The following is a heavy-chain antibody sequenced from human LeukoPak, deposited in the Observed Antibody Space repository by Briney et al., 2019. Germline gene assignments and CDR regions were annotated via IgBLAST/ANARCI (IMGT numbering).Heavy chain of an antibody. D-gene: IGHD5-18*01. J-gene: IGHJ4*02. CDR3: ARREETAMVHFDY. CDR2: MNVNIVNT. V-gene: IGHV1-8*01. CDR1: LYTFPSYD. Sequence: AAVTVSRLPSLYTFPSYDIKRVRQAPRQGLEWLGWMNVNIVNTGYAQKFQGRVTMSRNTSISTAYMQLSSLRSEDTAVYYCARREETAMVHFDYWGQGTLVTVSS.